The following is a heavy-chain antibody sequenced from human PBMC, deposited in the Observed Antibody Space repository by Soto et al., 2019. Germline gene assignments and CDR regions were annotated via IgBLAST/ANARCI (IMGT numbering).Heavy chain of an antibody. CDR2: IIPIFGTA. J-gene: IGHJ6*02. V-gene: IGHV1-69*13. D-gene: IGHD6-13*01. CDR1: GGTFSSYA. CDR3: ARNPPPLPYSSSWYIEVYYYGMDV. Sequence: ASVKVSCKASGGTFSSYAISWVRQAPGQGLEWMGGIIPIFGTANYAQKFQGRVTITADESTSTAYMELSSLRSEDTAVYYCARNPPPLPYSSSWYIEVYYYGMDVWGQGTTVTVS.